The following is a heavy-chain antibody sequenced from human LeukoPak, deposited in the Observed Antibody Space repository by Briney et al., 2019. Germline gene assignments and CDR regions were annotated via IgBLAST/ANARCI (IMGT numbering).Heavy chain of an antibody. CDR3: ARVVYSSSWYVDY. CDR2: IYNSGST. CDR1: GGSISSDY. J-gene: IGHJ4*02. D-gene: IGHD6-13*01. V-gene: IGHV4-4*07. Sequence: SETLSLTCTVSGGSISSDYWSWIRQPAGKGLEWIGRIYNSGSTNYTPSLKSRVTMSVDTSKNQFSLKLSSVTAADTAVYYCARVVYSSSWYVDYWGQGTLVTVSS.